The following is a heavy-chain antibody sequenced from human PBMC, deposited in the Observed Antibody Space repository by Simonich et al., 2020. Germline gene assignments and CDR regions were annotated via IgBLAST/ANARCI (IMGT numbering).Heavy chain of an antibody. CDR1: GYTFTGYY. V-gene: IGHV1-2*02. J-gene: IGHJ1*01. CDR2: NKPNSGGT. D-gene: IGHD6-13*01. Sequence: QVQLVQSGAEVKKPGASVKVSCKASGYTFTGYYMHWVRQAPGQGLEWMGWNKPNSGGTNYAQKFQGRVTMTRDTSISTAYMELSRLRSDDTAVYYCARSHIAAAGTGYFQHWGQGTLVTVSS. CDR3: ARSHIAAAGTGYFQH.